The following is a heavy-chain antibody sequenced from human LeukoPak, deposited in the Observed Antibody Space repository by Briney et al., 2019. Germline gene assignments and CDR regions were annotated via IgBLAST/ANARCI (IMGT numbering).Heavy chain of an antibody. J-gene: IGHJ5*02. CDR3: ARDNSLRDTAWWFDP. CDR1: GYTFTGHY. V-gene: IGHV1-2*02. CDR2: INPNSGGT. D-gene: IGHD5-24*01. Sequence: ASVKVSCKASGYTFTGHYMHWVRQAPGQGLEWMGWINPNSGGTNYAQKFQGRVTMTRDMATSTDYLEVSSLRSEDTAVYYCARDNSLRDTAWWFDPWGQGTLVTVSS.